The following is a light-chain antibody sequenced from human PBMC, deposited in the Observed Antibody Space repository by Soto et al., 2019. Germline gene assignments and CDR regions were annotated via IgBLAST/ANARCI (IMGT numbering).Light chain of an antibody. V-gene: IGLV2-14*03. CDR2: DVT. CDR1: SIDVGAYNY. Sequence: QSVLTQPASVSGSPGQSIAISCTGTSIDVGAYNYVSWYQQHSGKAPKLMIYDVTNRPSGFSNRFSGSKSGNTASLTISGLQAEDEADYYCSSYGSSTLFVFGTGTKLTVL. CDR3: SSYGSSTLFV. J-gene: IGLJ1*01.